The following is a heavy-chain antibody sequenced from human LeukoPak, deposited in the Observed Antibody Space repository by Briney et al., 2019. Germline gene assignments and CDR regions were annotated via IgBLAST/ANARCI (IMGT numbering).Heavy chain of an antibody. CDR3: ARDGRLSRGMATIIPHY. J-gene: IGHJ4*02. D-gene: IGHD5-24*01. Sequence: ASVRVSCKASGYTFTSYYMHWVRQAPGQGLEWMGIINPSGGSTSYAQKFQGRVTMTRDTSTSTVYMELSSLRSEDTAVYYCARDGRLSRGMATIIPHYWGQGTLVTVSS. V-gene: IGHV1-46*01. CDR2: INPSGGST. CDR1: GYTFTSYY.